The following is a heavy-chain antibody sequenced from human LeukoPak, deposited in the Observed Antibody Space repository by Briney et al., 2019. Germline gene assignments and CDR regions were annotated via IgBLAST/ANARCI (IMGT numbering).Heavy chain of an antibody. CDR3: VREAPFGAFDI. V-gene: IGHV1-2*02. CDR1: GYSFTGYY. CDR2: INPNSGGT. J-gene: IGHJ3*02. Sequence: ASVKVSCKASGYSFTGYYMHWVRQAPAQGLEWMGWINPNSGGTNFAQKFQGRVTMTRDTSISTAYMELSRLRSDDTAVYYCVREAPFGAFDIWGQGTMVTVSS. D-gene: IGHD2/OR15-2a*01.